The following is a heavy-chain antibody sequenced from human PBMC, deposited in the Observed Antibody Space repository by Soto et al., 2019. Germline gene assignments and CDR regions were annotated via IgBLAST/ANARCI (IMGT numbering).Heavy chain of an antibody. CDR2: IYTSGST. V-gene: IGHV4-4*07. D-gene: IGHD2-15*01. J-gene: IGHJ4*02. CDR3: ARVGYCSGGSCLDY. Sequence: SETLSLTCTVSGGSISSYYWSWIRQPAGKGLEWIGRIYTSGSTNYNPSLKSRVTMSVDTSKNQFSLQLSSVTAAATAVYYCARVGYCSGGSCLDYWGRGTLVTVSS. CDR1: GGSISSYY.